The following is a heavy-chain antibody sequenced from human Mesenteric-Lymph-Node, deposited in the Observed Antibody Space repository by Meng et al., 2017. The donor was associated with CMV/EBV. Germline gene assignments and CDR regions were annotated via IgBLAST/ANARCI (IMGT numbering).Heavy chain of an antibody. D-gene: IGHD3-16*01. CDR3: ARGGGIEY. J-gene: IGHJ4*02. CDR2: ISHDATTK. V-gene: IGHV3-30*04. CDR1: GFPFSFYP. Sequence: GESLKISCAASGFPFSFYPMHWVRQTPGKGLQWVSLISHDATTKKYAHSVEGRFTVSRDNSKNTLYLQLNSLRAEDTAMYYCARGGGIEYWGQGTVVTVSS.